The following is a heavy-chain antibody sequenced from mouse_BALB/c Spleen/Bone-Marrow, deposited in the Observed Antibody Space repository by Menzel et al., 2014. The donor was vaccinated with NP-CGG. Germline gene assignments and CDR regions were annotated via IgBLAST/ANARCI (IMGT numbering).Heavy chain of an antibody. D-gene: IGHD1-1*01. Sequence: EVKLMESGGGLVQPGGSRKLSCAASGFTFSDYGMAWVRQAPGKGPEWVAFISNLAYSIYYAYTVTGRFTISRENAKNTLYLEMSSLRSEDTAMYYCARDQVYYYGSSYGYFDVWGAGATVTVSS. CDR3: ARDQVYYYGSSYGYFDV. J-gene: IGHJ1*01. CDR1: GFTFSDYG. CDR2: ISNLAYSI. V-gene: IGHV5-15*02.